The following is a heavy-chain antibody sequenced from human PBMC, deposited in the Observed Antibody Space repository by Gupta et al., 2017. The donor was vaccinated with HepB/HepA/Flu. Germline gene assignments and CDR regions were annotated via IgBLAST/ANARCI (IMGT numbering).Heavy chain of an antibody. CDR3: ARGPTVVTPDWFDP. V-gene: IGHV3-21*01. Sequence: EVQLVESGGGLVKPGGSLRLSCAASGFPFSSYSMNWVRQAPGKGLEWVSSISSSSSYIYYADSVKGRFTISRDNAKNSLYLQMNSLRAEDTAVYYCARGPTVVTPDWFDPWGQGTLVTVSS. J-gene: IGHJ5*02. CDR2: ISSSSSYI. D-gene: IGHD4-23*01. CDR1: GFPFSSYS.